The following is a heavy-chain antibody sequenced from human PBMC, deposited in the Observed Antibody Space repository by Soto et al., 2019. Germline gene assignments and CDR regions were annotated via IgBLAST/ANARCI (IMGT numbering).Heavy chain of an antibody. J-gene: IGHJ6*02. CDR2: MNPNSGNT. CDR1: GYTLTSYD. Sequence: ASVKVSCKASGYTLTSYDSNWVRQATGQGLEWMGWMNPNSGNTGYAQKFQGRVTMTRNTSISTAYMELSSLRSEDTAVYYCARPSDEWLGLVDVWGQGTTVTVSS. D-gene: IGHD5-12*01. V-gene: IGHV1-8*01. CDR3: ARPSDEWLGLVDV.